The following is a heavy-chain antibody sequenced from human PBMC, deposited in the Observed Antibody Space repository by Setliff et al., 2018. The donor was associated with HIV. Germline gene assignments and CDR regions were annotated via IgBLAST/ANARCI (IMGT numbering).Heavy chain of an antibody. Sequence: ASVKVSCKASGYTFTSYHMYWVRQAPGQGLEWMGSINPSGGSTSYAQKFQGRVTMTRDTSASTAYMELSSLRSEDTAVYYCAREQLGFGPPRGMDVWGQGTTVTVS. CDR3: AREQLGFGPPRGMDV. J-gene: IGHJ6*02. CDR1: GYTFTSYH. CDR2: INPSGGST. V-gene: IGHV1-46*01. D-gene: IGHD6-13*01.